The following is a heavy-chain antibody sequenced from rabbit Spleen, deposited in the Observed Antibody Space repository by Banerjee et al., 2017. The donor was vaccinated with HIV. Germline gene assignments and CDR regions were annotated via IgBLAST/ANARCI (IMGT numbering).Heavy chain of an antibody. V-gene: IGHV1S47*01. J-gene: IGHJ6*01. CDR1: GFDFSKYG. Sequence: QEQLVESGGGLIQPGGSLKLSCKASGFDFSKYGMSWVRQAPGKGLEWIGYIDLVFGTTYYAPWANGRFTISSHNAQNTLYLQLNSLTAADTATYFCVRGASSSGYYSLWGPGTLVTVS. CDR3: VRGASSSGYYSL. CDR2: IDLVFGTT. D-gene: IGHD1-1*01.